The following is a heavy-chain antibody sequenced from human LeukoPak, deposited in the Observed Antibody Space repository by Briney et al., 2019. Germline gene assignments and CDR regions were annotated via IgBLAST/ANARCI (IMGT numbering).Heavy chain of an antibody. V-gene: IGHV1-18*01. CDR2: ISTYNGNT. CDR1: GYIFASYG. J-gene: IGHJ4*02. D-gene: IGHD3-10*01. Sequence: ASVKVSCKASGYIFASYGFSWVRQAPGQGLEWMGWISTYNGNTNYAQKLQGRVTMTTDTSTSTAYMDLRSLRSDDTAVYYCARDRGNLDYPYYFDYWGQGTPVTVSS. CDR3: ARDRGNLDYPYYFDY.